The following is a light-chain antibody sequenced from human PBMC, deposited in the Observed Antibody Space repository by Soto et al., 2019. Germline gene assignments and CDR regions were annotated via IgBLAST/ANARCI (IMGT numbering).Light chain of an antibody. CDR3: SSYTSSSTPYV. CDR2: EVS. CDR1: SSDVGGYNY. Sequence: QSALTQPASVSGSPGQSITISCTGTSSDVGGYNYVSWYQQHPGKAPKLMIYEVSNRPSGVSNRFSGSKYGNTASLTISGLQAEEEADYYCSSYTSSSTPYVFGTGTKVTVL. V-gene: IGLV2-14*01. J-gene: IGLJ1*01.